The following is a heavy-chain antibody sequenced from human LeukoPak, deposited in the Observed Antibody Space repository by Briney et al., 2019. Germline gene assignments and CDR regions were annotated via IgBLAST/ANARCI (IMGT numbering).Heavy chain of an antibody. Sequence: PSETLSLTCTVSGGSISSYYWNWIRQPPGKGLEWIGYIYYSGRTNYNPSLKSRVTISVDTSKNQFSLKLSSVTAADTAVYYCARLEITMIRGVIITLNAFDIWGQGTMVTVSS. CDR1: GGSISSYY. J-gene: IGHJ3*02. V-gene: IGHV4-59*08. CDR2: IYYSGRT. CDR3: ARLEITMIRGVIITLNAFDI. D-gene: IGHD3-10*01.